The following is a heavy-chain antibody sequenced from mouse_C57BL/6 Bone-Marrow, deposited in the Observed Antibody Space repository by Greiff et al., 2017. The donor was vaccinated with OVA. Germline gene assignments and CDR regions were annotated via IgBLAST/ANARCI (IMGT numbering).Heavy chain of an antibody. CDR1: GFSFNTYA. CDR2: IRSKSNNYAT. CDR3: VRHDVYWYFDV. J-gene: IGHJ1*03. D-gene: IGHD2-3*01. V-gene: IGHV10-1*01. Sequence: EVKLVESGGGLVQPKGSLKLSCAASGFSFNTYAMNWVRQAPGKGLEWVARIRSKSNNYATYYADSVKDRFTISRDDSESMLYLQMNNLKTEDTAMYYCVRHDVYWYFDVWGTGTTVTVPS.